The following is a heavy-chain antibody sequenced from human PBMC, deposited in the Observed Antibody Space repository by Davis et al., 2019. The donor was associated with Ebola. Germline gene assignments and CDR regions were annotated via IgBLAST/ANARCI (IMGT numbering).Heavy chain of an antibody. CDR3: ARRGIAAAGTVGWFDP. Sequence: MPSETLSLTCAVYGGSFSGYYWGWIRQPPGKGLEWIGSIYYSGSTYYNPSLKSRVTISVDTSKNQFSLKLSSVTAADTAVYYCARRGIAAAGTVGWFDPWGQGTLVTVSS. J-gene: IGHJ5*02. CDR2: IYYSGST. CDR1: GGSFSGYY. V-gene: IGHV4-39*01. D-gene: IGHD6-13*01.